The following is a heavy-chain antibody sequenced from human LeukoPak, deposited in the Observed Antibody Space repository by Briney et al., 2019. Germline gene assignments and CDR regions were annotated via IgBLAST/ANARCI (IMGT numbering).Heavy chain of an antibody. J-gene: IGHJ6*02. CDR1: GYTFTSYY. Sequence: ASEKVSCKASGYTFTSYYMHWVRQAPGQGLEWMGIINPSGGSTSYAQKFQGRVTMTRDTSTSTVYMELSSLRSEDTAVYYCAREKSGWYPRTYGMDVWGQGTTVTVSS. V-gene: IGHV1-46*01. D-gene: IGHD6-19*01. CDR3: AREKSGWYPRTYGMDV. CDR2: INPSGGST.